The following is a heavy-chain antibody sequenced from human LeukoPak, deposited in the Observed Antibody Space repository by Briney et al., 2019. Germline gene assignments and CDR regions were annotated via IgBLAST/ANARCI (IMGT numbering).Heavy chain of an antibody. CDR1: GFTVSSNY. CDR3: ARVQTSAQPYSYYDILPGYPP. V-gene: IGHV3-53*01. CDR2: IYSGGTT. D-gene: IGHD3-9*01. Sequence: GGSLRLSCAASGFTVSSNYMTWVRQAPGKGPEWVSIIYSGGTTYYADSVKGRFTISRDSSKNTLYLQMSSLRAEDTAVYYCARVQTSAQPYSYYDILPGYPPRCQGTLV. J-gene: IGHJ5*02.